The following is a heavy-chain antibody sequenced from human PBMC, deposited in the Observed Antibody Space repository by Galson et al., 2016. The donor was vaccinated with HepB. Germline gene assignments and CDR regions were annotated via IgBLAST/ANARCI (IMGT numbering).Heavy chain of an antibody. Sequence: SLRLSCAASGFTFSDYYMHWIRQAPGKGLEWVSAISRSGDATYYADSVKGRFTISRDNSKNTLYLQMNSLRAEDTAVYYCAKRYCSGGSCYHVDHWGQGTLVTVSS. V-gene: IGHV3-23*01. D-gene: IGHD2-15*01. CDR2: ISRSGDAT. J-gene: IGHJ5*02. CDR3: AKRYCSGGSCYHVDH. CDR1: GFTFSDYY.